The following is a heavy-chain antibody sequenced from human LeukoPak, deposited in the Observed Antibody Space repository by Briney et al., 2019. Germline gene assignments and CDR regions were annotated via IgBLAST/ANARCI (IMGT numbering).Heavy chain of an antibody. CDR2: IIPILGIA. CDR1: GGTFSSYT. J-gene: IGHJ4*02. D-gene: IGHD1-1*01. V-gene: IGHV1-69*04. CDR3: ARDSPESGTAIFDY. Sequence: ASVKVSCKASGGTFSSYTISWVRQAPGQGLEWMGRIIPILGIANYAQKLQGRVTITADKSTSTAYVELSSLRSEDTAVYYCARDSPESGTAIFDYWGQGTLVTVSS.